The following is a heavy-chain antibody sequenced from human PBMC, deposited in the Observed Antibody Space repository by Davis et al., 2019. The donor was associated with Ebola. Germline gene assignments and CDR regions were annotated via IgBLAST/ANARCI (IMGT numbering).Heavy chain of an antibody. J-gene: IGHJ4*02. CDR1: GGSISSYY. CDR3: ARLRYDFLSGYSYDY. D-gene: IGHD3-3*01. V-gene: IGHV4-59*12. CDR2: IYYSGST. Sequence: SETLSLTCTVSGGSISSYYWSWIRQPPGKGLEWIGYIYYSGSTNYNPSLKSRVTISVDTSKNQFSLKLSSVTAADTAVYYCARLRYDFLSGYSYDYWGQGTLVTVSS.